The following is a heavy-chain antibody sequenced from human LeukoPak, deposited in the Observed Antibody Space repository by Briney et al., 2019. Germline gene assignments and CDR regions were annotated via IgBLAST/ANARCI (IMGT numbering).Heavy chain of an antibody. D-gene: IGHD3-22*01. CDR1: GGSISSSTYY. Sequence: SETLSLTCNVSGGSISSSTYYWGWIRQPPGKGLEWIGSIYYSGSTYYNPSLKSRVTISVDTSKNQFSLKLRSVTAADTAVYYCARYKDRYYDSSGPFDYWGQGTLVTVSS. CDR3: ARYKDRYYDSSGPFDY. V-gene: IGHV4-39*01. J-gene: IGHJ4*02. CDR2: IYYSGST.